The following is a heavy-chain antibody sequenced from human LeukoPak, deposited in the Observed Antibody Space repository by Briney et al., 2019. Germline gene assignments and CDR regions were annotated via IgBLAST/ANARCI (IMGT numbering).Heavy chain of an antibody. CDR3: ARVEGYATTPNYYYMDV. V-gene: IGHV1-8*03. CDR2: MNPNSGNT. CDR1: GYTFTSYD. J-gene: IGHJ6*03. D-gene: IGHD2-15*01. Sequence: ASVKVSCKASGYTFTSYDINWVRQATGQGLEWMGWMNPNSGNTGYAQKFQGRVTITRNTSISTAYMELSSLRSEDTAVYYCARVEGYATTPNYYYMDVWGKGTTVTVSS.